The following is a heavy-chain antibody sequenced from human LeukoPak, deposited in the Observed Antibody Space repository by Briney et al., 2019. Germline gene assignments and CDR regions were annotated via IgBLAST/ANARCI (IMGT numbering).Heavy chain of an antibody. CDR2: IYSGGST. Sequence: GGSLRPSCAASGFTVSSNYMSWVRQAPGKGLEWVSVIYSGGSTYYADSVKGRFTISRGNSKNTLYLQMNSLRAEDTAVYYCARDLLSDYYDSSDNWGQATLVTVSS. CDR1: GFTVSSNY. J-gene: IGHJ4*02. D-gene: IGHD3-22*01. V-gene: IGHV3-53*01. CDR3: ARDLLSDYYDSSDN.